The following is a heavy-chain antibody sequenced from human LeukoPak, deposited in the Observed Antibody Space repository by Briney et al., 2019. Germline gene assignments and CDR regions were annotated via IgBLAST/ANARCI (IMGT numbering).Heavy chain of an antibody. CDR1: GGSVSNYY. CDR3: ARDHTWAFDY. D-gene: IGHD1-26*01. J-gene: IGHJ4*02. Sequence: SETLSLTCTVSGGSVSNYYWSWIRQPPGKGLVWIAYIYYDGSTNYNPSLKSRVTISVDTSKNQFSLKLSSVTAADTAVYYCARDHTWAFDYWGQGTLVTVSS. V-gene: IGHV4-59*02. CDR2: IYYDGST.